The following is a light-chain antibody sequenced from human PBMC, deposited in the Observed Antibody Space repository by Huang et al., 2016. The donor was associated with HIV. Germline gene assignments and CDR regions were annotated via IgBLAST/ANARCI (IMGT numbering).Light chain of an antibody. CDR2: DAS. J-gene: IGKJ4*01. V-gene: IGKV3-11*01. Sequence: EIVLTQSPATLSVFLGDTVSLSCRASQDISHYLGWYQQKPGQAPRLLIYDASLRPAGVSDRFSGSGSGTDFTLTINGLESEDFAFYYCQQRASRVTFGGGT. CDR1: QDISHY. CDR3: QQRASRVT.